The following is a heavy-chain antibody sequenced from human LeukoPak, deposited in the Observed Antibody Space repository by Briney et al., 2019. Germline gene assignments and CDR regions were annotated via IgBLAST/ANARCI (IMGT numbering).Heavy chain of an antibody. V-gene: IGHV3-33*01. D-gene: IGHD2-2*01. CDR3: ATLSGGYCSSLSCHGVPKHSWHYGLDV. J-gene: IGHJ6*02. CDR1: GFTFSSYG. CDR2: VWYDGSNK. Sequence: PGGSLRLSCAASGFTFSSYGMHWVRQAPGKGLEWVAVVWYDGSNKYYADSVKGRFTISRDNSKNTLYLQMNSLRAEDTAVYFCATLSGGYCSSLSCHGVPKHSWHYGLDVWGQGTTVTVSS.